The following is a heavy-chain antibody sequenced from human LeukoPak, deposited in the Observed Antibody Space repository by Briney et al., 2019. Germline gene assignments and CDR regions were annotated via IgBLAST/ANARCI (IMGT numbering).Heavy chain of an antibody. CDR2: IIPIFGTA. V-gene: IGHV1-69*01. Sequence: ASVKVSCKASGGTFSSYAISWVRQAPGRGLEWMGGIIPIFGTANYAQKFQGRVTITADESTSTAYMELSSLRSEDTAVYYCAREGVGATNYWGQGTLVTVSS. CDR1: GGTFSSYA. CDR3: AREGVGATNY. J-gene: IGHJ4*02. D-gene: IGHD1-26*01.